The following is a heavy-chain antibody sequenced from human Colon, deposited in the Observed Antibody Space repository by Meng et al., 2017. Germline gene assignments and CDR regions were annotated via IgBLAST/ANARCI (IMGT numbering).Heavy chain of an antibody. Sequence: SETLSLTCFVSGGSVSSDYWNWIRQPAGKGLECIGRIYSSGSGGTNYNPSLKSRVTMSIDTSKNQFSLQLSSVTAADTALYFCARGPASRGFDYWGQGTLVTVSS. D-gene: IGHD2-2*01. J-gene: IGHJ4*02. CDR3: ARGPASRGFDY. V-gene: IGHV4-4*07. CDR1: GGSVSSDY. CDR2: IYSSGSGGT.